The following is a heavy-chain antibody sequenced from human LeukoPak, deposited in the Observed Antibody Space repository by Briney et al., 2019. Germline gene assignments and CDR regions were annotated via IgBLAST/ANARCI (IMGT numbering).Heavy chain of an antibody. D-gene: IGHD5-18*01. CDR3: ARGNKGKRGYSHKYYFDY. J-gene: IGHJ4*02. CDR2: MNPNSGNT. V-gene: IGHV1-8*01. CDR1: GYTFTSYD. Sequence: VASVKVSCKASGYTFTSYDINWVRQATGQGLEWMGWMNPNSGNTGYARKFQGRVTITRNTSISTAYMELSSLRSEDTAVYYCARGNKGKRGYSHKYYFDYWGQGTLVTVSS.